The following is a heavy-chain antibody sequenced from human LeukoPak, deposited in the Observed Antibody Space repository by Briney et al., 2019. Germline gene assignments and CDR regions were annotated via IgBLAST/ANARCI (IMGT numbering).Heavy chain of an antibody. CDR3: ARSSYSSSSSV. J-gene: IGHJ3*01. V-gene: IGHV3-7*03. Sequence: GGFLRLSCAVSGFTFSGFWMSWSRQAPGKGLEWVASINSDGSEGYYADVVKGRFTISRDNAKNSLYLQINSLRAEDTAVYYCARSSYSSSSSVWGQGTVVTVSS. CDR1: GFTFSGFW. CDR2: INSDGSEG. D-gene: IGHD6-6*01.